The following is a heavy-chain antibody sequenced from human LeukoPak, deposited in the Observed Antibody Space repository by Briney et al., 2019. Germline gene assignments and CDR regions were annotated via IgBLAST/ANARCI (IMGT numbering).Heavy chain of an antibody. Sequence: PGGSLRLSCAASGFTFSSYEMNWVRQAPGKGLEWVSYISTSGSTIYYADSVKGRFTISRDNSKNTLYLQMDSLRPEDTAVYYCVKRNDYYTSESFYVWWYFDLWGRGALVTVSS. D-gene: IGHD3-22*01. J-gene: IGHJ2*01. CDR2: ISTSGSTI. CDR1: GFTFSSYE. V-gene: IGHV3-48*03. CDR3: VKRNDYYTSESFYVWWYFDL.